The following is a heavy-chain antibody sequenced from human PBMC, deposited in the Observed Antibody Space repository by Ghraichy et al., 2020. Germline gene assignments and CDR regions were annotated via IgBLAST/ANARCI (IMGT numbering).Heavy chain of an antibody. V-gene: IGHV4-34*01. CDR2: INHSGST. CDR3: ALARLSSGGDDYYYYYMDV. CDR1: GGSFSGYY. Sequence: TLSLTCAVYGGSFSGYYWSWIRQPPGKGLEWIGEINHSGSTNYNPSLKSRVTISVDTSKNQFSLKLSSVTAADTAVYYCALARLSSGGDDYYYYYMDVWGKGTTVTVSS. J-gene: IGHJ6*03. D-gene: IGHD2-15*01.